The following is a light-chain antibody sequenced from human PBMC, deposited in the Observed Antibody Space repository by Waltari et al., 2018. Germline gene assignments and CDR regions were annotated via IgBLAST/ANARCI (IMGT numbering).Light chain of an antibody. V-gene: IGLV2-11*01. CDR1: SSDVGGYDY. J-gene: IGLJ2*01. CDR2: DVS. Sequence: QSALTQPRPVSGSPGQSVTISCTGTSSDVGGYDYVSWYQQPPGKAPKLMIYDVSKRPSGVPDRFSGSKSGNTASLTISGLQAEDEADYYCCSYAGSYTLLFGGGTELTVL. CDR3: CSYAGSYTLL.